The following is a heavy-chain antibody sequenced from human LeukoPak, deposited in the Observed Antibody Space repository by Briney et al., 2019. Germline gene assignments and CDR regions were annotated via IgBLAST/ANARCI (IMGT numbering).Heavy chain of an antibody. Sequence: KSGGSLRLSCAASGFTFSDDGIHWVRQAPGKGLEWVSSISSSSSYIYYADSVKGRFTISRDNAKNSLYLQMNSLRAEDTAVYYCARVAYSYGSHFDYWGQGTLVTVSS. D-gene: IGHD5-18*01. CDR1: GFTFSDDG. CDR3: ARVAYSYGSHFDY. CDR2: ISSSSSYI. V-gene: IGHV3-21*01. J-gene: IGHJ4*02.